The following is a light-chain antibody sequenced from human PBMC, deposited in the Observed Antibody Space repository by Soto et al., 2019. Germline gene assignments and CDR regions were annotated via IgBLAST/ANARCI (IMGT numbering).Light chain of an antibody. J-gene: IGLJ1*01. Sequence: QSALTQPASVSGSPGQSITISCTGTSSDVGGYNYVSWYQQLPGKAPKLMIYDVNNRPSGVSNRFSGSKSANTASLTISGLQAEDEADYYCSSYTGSSTFVFGTGTKLTVL. V-gene: IGLV2-14*01. CDR3: SSYTGSSTFV. CDR2: DVN. CDR1: SSDVGGYNY.